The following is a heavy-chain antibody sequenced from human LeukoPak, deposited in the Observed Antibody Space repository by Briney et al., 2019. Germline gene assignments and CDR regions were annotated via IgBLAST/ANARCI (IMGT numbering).Heavy chain of an antibody. D-gene: IGHD3-10*01. CDR2: IYYSGST. CDR1: GGSISSYY. J-gene: IGHJ5*02. Sequence: SETLSLTCTASGGSISSYYWSWIRQPPGKGLEWIGYIYYSGSTNYNPSLKSRVTISVDTSKNQFSLKLSSVTAADTAVYYCARTTYYYGSGSYGLGEYNWFDPWGQGTLVTVSS. CDR3: ARTTYYYGSGSYGLGEYNWFDP. V-gene: IGHV4-59*01.